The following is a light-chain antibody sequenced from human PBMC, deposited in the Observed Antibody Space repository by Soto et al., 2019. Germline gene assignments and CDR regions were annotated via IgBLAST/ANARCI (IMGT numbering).Light chain of an antibody. V-gene: IGKV1-39*01. J-gene: IGKJ2*01. Sequence: DSQRSQSLYSLSVSPGERVTXTCRASQSISSYLESYQQKPGKAPKLLIYASSSLQSEIPSRFSGSGSGKDFTLNISGLQHEDFAHYYIQQIYRAPVRPKYTYG. CDR1: QSISSY. CDR3: QQIYRAPVRPKYT. CDR2: ASS.